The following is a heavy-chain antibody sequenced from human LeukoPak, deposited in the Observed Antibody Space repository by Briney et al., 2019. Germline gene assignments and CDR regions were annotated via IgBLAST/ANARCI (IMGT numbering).Heavy chain of an antibody. V-gene: IGHV3-33*01. CDR3: ARGRGYGIPDAFDI. D-gene: IGHD5-12*01. CDR2: VWYDGSTK. CDR1: GFTFSSFG. J-gene: IGHJ3*02. Sequence: GTSLRLSCAASGFTFSSFGMHWVRQAPGKGLEWVAVVWYDGSTKYYADSVKGRFTISGDNSKNTLSLQMNSLRARDTAVYYCARGRGYGIPDAFDIWGQGTMVTVSS.